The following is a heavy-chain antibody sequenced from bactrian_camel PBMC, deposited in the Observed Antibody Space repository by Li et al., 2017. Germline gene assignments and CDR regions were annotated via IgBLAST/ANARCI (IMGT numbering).Heavy chain of an antibody. CDR2: INSDGGYT. CDR1: GFTAGSYY. J-gene: IGHJ4*01. Sequence: VQLVESGGGLVQPGGSLRLSCAASGFTAGSYYMSWVRQAPGKGLEWVSGINSDGGYTLYEDSVKGRFTASLDSASNTASLQMNNLRPEDTALYYCAAGWKGGSCDYRYKGQGTQVTVS. V-gene: IGHV3S40*01. D-gene: IGHD2*01.